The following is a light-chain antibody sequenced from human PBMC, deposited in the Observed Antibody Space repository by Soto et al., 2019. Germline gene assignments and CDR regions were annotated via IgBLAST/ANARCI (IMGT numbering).Light chain of an antibody. CDR1: SSDVGGYNF. J-gene: IGLJ2*01. CDR2: DVS. V-gene: IGLV2-14*01. Sequence: QSALTQPASVSGSPGQSITISCTGTSSDVGGYNFVSWYQQHPGKAPKLMIYDVSKRPSGVSNRFSGSKSGNTASLTISGLHAVDDADDYCSSFTSSSTSSVFGGGTKLTVL. CDR3: SSFTSSSTSSV.